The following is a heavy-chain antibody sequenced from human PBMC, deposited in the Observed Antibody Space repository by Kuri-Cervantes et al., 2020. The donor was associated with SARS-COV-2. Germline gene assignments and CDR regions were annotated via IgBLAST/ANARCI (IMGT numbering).Heavy chain of an antibody. J-gene: IGHJ6*02. Sequence: GESLKISCAASGFTSDDYAMHWVRQAPGKGLVWVSRINSDGSSTSYADSVKGRFTISRDNAKNTLYLQMNSLRAEDTAVYYCARDSLHSSSWNYYYYGMDVWGQGTTVTVSS. D-gene: IGHD6-13*01. CDR1: GFTSDDYA. V-gene: IGHV3-74*01. CDR3: ARDSLHSSSWNYYYYGMDV. CDR2: INSDGSST.